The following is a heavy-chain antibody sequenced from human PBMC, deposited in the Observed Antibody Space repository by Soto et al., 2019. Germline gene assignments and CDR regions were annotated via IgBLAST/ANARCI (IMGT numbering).Heavy chain of an antibody. CDR2: INPSGGST. CDR1: GYILSSYY. V-gene: IGHV1-46*01. CDR3: ARSYCGGVCPNNWLVT. J-gene: IGHJ5*02. D-gene: IGHD2-21*02. Sequence: QVQLLQYGAEVKKPGASVKVSCKASGYILSSYYMHWVRQAPGQGLEWMGIINPSGGSTHYAQKFRGRFTMTRDKSSSKVDMELSSLRFVDTAMYYCARSYCGGVCPNNWLVTLGQGTLVTVS.